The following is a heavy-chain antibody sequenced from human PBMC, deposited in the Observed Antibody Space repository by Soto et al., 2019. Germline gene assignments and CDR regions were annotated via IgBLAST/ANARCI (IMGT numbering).Heavy chain of an antibody. Sequence: ASVKVSCKASGYTFTSYGISWVRQAPGQGLEWMGWISAYNGNTNYAQKLQGRVTMTTDTSTSTAYMELRSLRSDDTAVYYCARGGRGGDFWSGYLLNWFDPWGQGTLVTVSS. D-gene: IGHD3-3*01. CDR3: ARGGRGGDFWSGYLLNWFDP. CDR1: GYTFTSYG. J-gene: IGHJ5*02. V-gene: IGHV1-18*01. CDR2: ISAYNGNT.